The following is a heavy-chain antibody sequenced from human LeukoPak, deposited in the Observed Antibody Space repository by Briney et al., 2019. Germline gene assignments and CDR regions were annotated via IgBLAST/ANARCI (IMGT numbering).Heavy chain of an antibody. Sequence: PGRSLRLSCAASGFTFSSYAMHWVRQAPGKGLEWVAVISYDGSNKYYADSVKGRFTISRDNSKNTLYLQMNSLRAEDTAVYYCARAKQWSVLSFDFGYWGQGTLVTVSS. J-gene: IGHJ4*02. CDR1: GFTFSSYA. V-gene: IGHV3-30-3*01. D-gene: IGHD6-19*01. CDR3: ARAKQWSVLSFDFGY. CDR2: ISYDGSNK.